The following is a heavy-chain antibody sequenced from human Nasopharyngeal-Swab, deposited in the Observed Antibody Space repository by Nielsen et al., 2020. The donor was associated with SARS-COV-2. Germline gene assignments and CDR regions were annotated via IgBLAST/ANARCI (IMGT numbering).Heavy chain of an antibody. V-gene: IGHV3-33*08. CDR3: ARDLAVAGTDEYFQH. Sequence: GGSLKISCAASGFTFSSYSMNWVRQAPGKGLEWVAVIWYDGSNKYYADSVKGRFTISRDNSKNTLYLQMNSLRAEDTAVYYCARDLAVAGTDEYFQHWGQGTLVTVSS. CDR2: IWYDGSNK. D-gene: IGHD6-19*01. J-gene: IGHJ1*01. CDR1: GFTFSSYS.